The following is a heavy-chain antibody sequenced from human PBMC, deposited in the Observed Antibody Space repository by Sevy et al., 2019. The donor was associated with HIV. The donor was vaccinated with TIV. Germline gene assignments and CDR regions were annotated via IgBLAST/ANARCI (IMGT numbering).Heavy chain of an antibody. D-gene: IGHD2-8*01. CDR3: AREGCTKPHDY. Sequence: GGSLRLSCAASGFTFNIYSMRWVRQTPGKGLEWVATLSFGCGKINHADSVKGRFTMSRDDSKNAVYLQMNNLRVEDTAIYHCAREGCTKPHDYWGQGTLVTVSS. CDR1: GFTFNIYS. V-gene: IGHV3-23*01. J-gene: IGHJ4*02. CDR2: LSFGCGKI.